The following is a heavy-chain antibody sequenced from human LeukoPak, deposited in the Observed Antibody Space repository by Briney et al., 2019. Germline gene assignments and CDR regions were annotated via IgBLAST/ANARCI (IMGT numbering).Heavy chain of an antibody. V-gene: IGHV1-2*04. J-gene: IGHJ4*02. CDR2: INPNSGGT. D-gene: IGHD6-19*01. CDR3: ARAGGGSSGWYSLDY. CDR1: GYTFTGCY. Sequence: GASVKVSCKASGYTFTGCYMHWVRQAPGQGPEWMGWINPNSGGTNYAQKFQGWVTMTRDTSISTAYMELSRLRSDDTAVYYCARAGGGSSGWYSLDYWGQGTLVTVSS.